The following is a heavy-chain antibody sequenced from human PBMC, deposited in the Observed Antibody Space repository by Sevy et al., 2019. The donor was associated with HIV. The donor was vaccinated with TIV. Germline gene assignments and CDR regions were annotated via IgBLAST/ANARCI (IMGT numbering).Heavy chain of an antibody. Sequence: ASVKVSCKASGGTISSYGISWVRQAPGQGLEWMGGIIPILGTVNYAQKFQGRVTITADESTKTAYMELSSLRSEDTAVYYCARRGGNGWYYFDYWGQETLVTVSS. J-gene: IGHJ4*02. D-gene: IGHD6-19*01. CDR3: ARRGGNGWYYFDY. CDR1: GGTISSYG. V-gene: IGHV1-69*13. CDR2: IIPILGTV.